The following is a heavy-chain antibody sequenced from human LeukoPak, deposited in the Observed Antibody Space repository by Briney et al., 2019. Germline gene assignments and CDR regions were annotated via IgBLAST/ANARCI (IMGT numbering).Heavy chain of an antibody. J-gene: IGHJ6*02. Sequence: GRSLRLSCAASGFTFDDYAMHWVRQAPGKGLEWVSGISWNSGSIGYADSVKGRFTISRDNARNSLYLQMNSLRAEDTALYYCAKDSNFQGIAAAGYLYGMDVWGHGTTVTVSS. CDR2: ISWNSGSI. D-gene: IGHD6-13*01. CDR3: AKDSNFQGIAAAGYLYGMDV. V-gene: IGHV3-9*01. CDR1: GFTFDDYA.